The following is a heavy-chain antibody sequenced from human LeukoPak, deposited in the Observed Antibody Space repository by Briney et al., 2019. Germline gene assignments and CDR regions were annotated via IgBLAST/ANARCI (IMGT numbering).Heavy chain of an antibody. D-gene: IGHD2-2*02. Sequence: ASVKVSCKASGYTFTGYYMHWVRQAPGQGLEWMGWIIPNSGGTNYAQKFQGRVTMTRDTSISTAYMELSRLRSDDTAVYYCATDLLDLGYCSSTSCYNKGDYWGQGTLVTVSS. V-gene: IGHV1-2*02. CDR2: IIPNSGGT. CDR1: GYTFTGYY. CDR3: ATDLLDLGYCSSTSCYNKGDY. J-gene: IGHJ4*02.